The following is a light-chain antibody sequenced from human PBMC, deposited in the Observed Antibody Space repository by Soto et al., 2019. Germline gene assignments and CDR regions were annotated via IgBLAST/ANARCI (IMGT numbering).Light chain of an antibody. J-gene: IGKJ5*01. CDR1: QSINRF. CDR3: QQSYSPPPVT. V-gene: IGKV1-39*01. Sequence: IPMAPSPCSLSSSFVYGITIPFLASQSINRFLNWYQQKPGKAPKLLIYAASSLQSGVPSRFSGSGSGTDFTLTISSLQPEDFATYYCQQSYSPPPVTFGQGTRLEIK. CDR2: AAS.